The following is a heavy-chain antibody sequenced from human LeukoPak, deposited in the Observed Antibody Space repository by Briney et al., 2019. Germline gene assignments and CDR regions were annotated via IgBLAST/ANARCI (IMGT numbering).Heavy chain of an antibody. CDR1: GFTFSSYG. D-gene: IGHD5-24*01. CDR2: ISYDGSNK. V-gene: IGHV3-30*18. Sequence: GGSLRLSCAASGFTFSSYGMHWVRQAPGKGLEWVAVISYDGSNKYYADSVKGRFTISRDNSKNTLYLLMNSLRAEDTAVYYCAKGDGFDYWGQGTLVTVSS. CDR3: AKGDGFDY. J-gene: IGHJ4*02.